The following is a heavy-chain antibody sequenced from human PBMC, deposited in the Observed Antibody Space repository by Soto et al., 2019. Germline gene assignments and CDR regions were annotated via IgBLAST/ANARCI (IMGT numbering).Heavy chain of an antibody. J-gene: IGHJ2*01. V-gene: IGHV6-1*01. Sequence: QVQLQQSGPGLVKPSQTLSLICAISGDSVSSASATWSWIRPPPSGRVAGLGRTYYRSKWPNEYAVAVKCRIAIIPDPSTHLFSLQLSPVPLEDTAVYFCARDGSGYQWYFAVWGRCSLVTVSS. D-gene: IGHD5-12*01. CDR2: TYYRSKWPN. CDR1: GDSVSSASAT. CDR3: ARDGSGYQWYFAV.